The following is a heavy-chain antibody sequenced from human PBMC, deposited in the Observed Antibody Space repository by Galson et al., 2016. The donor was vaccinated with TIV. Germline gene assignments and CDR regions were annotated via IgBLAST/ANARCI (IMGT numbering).Heavy chain of an antibody. CDR3: ATVAWFPGLSLDS. V-gene: IGHV1-24*01. J-gene: IGHJ4*02. CDR1: GYTLSGIA. Sequence: SVKVSCKVSGYTLSGIAMHWVRQAPGKGLERMGGFDPEAGRTIYAQKFHGRVTVTEGTATDSAYMEVNNLRSDDTAAYYCATVAWFPGLSLDSWGQGTLVTVSS. CDR2: FDPEAGRT. D-gene: IGHD3-22*01.